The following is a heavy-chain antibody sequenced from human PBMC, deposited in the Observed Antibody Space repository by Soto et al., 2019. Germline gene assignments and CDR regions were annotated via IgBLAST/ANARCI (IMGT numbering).Heavy chain of an antibody. CDR1: GGTFSSYT. J-gene: IGHJ4*02. CDR2: VSPVLGLT. Sequence: QVQLVQSGAEVKKPGSSVKVSCKASGGTFSSYTMSWVRQAPGQGLEWMGRVSPVLGLTNYAQKLQDRVTISADKVTSTTYMELSSLRSEDTALYYCARDRAYCSGGSCYQDYWGQGTLVTVSS. V-gene: IGHV1-69*08. CDR3: ARDRAYCSGGSCYQDY. D-gene: IGHD2-15*01.